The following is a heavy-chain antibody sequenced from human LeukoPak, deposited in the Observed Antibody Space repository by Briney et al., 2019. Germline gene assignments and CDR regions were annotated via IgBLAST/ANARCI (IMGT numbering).Heavy chain of an antibody. J-gene: IGHJ4*02. CDR1: GFTFSNAW. CDR2: IKSKTDGGTT. Sequence: GGSLRLSCAASGFTFSNAWMSWVRQAPGKGLEWVGLIKSKTDGGTTDHAAPVKGRFTISRDDSKNTLYLQMSSLKTEDTAVYYCTTDSLIGSSGYYTDYWGQGTLVTVSS. V-gene: IGHV3-15*01. D-gene: IGHD3-22*01. CDR3: TTDSLIGSSGYYTDY.